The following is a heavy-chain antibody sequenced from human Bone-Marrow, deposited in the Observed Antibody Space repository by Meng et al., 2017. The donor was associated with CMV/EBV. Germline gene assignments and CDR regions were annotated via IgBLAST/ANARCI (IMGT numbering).Heavy chain of an antibody. D-gene: IGHD3-3*01. CDR3: ARGRGFLEWFFDY. V-gene: IGHV4-34*01. CDR1: GGSFSGYY. Sequence: SETLSLTCAVYGGSFSGYYWSWIRQPPGKGLEWIGEINHSGSTNYNSSLKSRVTISVDTSKNQFSLKLSSVTAADTAVYYCARGRGFLEWFFDYWGQGTLVTVSS. J-gene: IGHJ4*02. CDR2: INHSGST.